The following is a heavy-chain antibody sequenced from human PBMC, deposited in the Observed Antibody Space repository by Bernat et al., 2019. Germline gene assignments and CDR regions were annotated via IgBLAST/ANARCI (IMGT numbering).Heavy chain of an antibody. Sequence: EVQVLESGGGLVQPVGSLRLSCTASGLTLTTYAMTWVRQAPGKGLEWVSAISDTGSNTYYAYSVKGRFTISRDNSRNTLYLQMNSLRAEDTAVYYCAKGGRSSSWFGPDYWGQGTLVTVS. V-gene: IGHV3-23*01. D-gene: IGHD6-13*01. CDR2: ISDTGSNT. J-gene: IGHJ4*02. CDR1: GLTLTTYA. CDR3: AKGGRSSSWFGPDY.